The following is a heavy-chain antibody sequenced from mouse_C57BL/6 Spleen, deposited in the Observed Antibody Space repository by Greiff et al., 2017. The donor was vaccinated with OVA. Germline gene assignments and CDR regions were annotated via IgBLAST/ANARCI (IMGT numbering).Heavy chain of an antibody. Sequence: QVQLKQPGAELVMPGASVKLSCKASGYTFTSYWMHWVKQRPGQGLEWIGEIDPSDSYTNYNQKFKGKSTLTVDKSSSTAYMQLSSLTSEDSAVYYCARWAGRYYYAMDYWGQGTSVTVSS. D-gene: IGHD3-1*01. V-gene: IGHV1-69*01. J-gene: IGHJ4*01. CDR1: GYTFTSYW. CDR3: ARWAGRYYYAMDY. CDR2: IDPSDSYT.